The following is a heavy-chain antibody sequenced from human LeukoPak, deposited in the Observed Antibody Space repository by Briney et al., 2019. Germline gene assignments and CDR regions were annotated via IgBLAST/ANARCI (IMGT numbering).Heavy chain of an antibody. Sequence: GASVKVSCKASGYTFTSYGISWVRQAPGQGLEWMGWISAYNGNTNYAQKLQGRVTMTTDTSTSTAYMELRSLRSDDTAVYYCARAHYYDTFNWFDPWGQGTLVTVSS. J-gene: IGHJ5*02. D-gene: IGHD3-22*01. CDR1: GYTFTSYG. V-gene: IGHV1-18*01. CDR2: ISAYNGNT. CDR3: ARAHYYDTFNWFDP.